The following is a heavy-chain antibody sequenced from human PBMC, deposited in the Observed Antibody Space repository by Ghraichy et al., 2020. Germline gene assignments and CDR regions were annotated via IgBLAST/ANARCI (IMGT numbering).Heavy chain of an antibody. Sequence: GGSLRLSCAASGLTVSSNYMSWVRQAPGKGLEWVSVIYVDVSTYYADSVKGRFTISRDNSKNTLYLQMNSLRAEDTAVYYCARNWKYAFDIWGQGTLVTVSS. J-gene: IGHJ3*02. D-gene: IGHD1-1*01. CDR3: ARNWKYAFDI. CDR2: IYVDVST. V-gene: IGHV3-53*01. CDR1: GLTVSSNY.